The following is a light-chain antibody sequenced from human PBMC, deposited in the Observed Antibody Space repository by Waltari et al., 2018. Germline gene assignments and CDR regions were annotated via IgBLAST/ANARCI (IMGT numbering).Light chain of an antibody. J-gene: IGLJ2*01. CDR1: SRDVGGTNY. V-gene: IGLV2-14*03. Sequence: QSALTQPASVSGSPGQSITISCNGTSRDVGGTNYVAWYQPHPGKAPKLMIYDVSNRPSGVSNRFSGSKSGNTASLTISGLQAEDEADYYCSSYINTNTLVVFGGGTKLTVL. CDR3: SSYINTNTLVV. CDR2: DVS.